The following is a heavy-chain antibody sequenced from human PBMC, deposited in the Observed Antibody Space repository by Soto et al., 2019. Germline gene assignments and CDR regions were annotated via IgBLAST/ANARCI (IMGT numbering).Heavy chain of an antibody. CDR1: GFTFSSYS. V-gene: IGHV3-21*01. D-gene: IGHD3-22*01. CDR2: ISSSSSYI. CDR3: ARDFANYDSSGLPGY. J-gene: IGHJ4*02. Sequence: EVQLVESGGGLVKPGGSLRLSCAASGFTFSSYSMNWVRQAPGKGLEWVSSISSSSSYIYYADSVKGRFTISRDNAKNSLYLQMNSLRAEDTAVYYCARDFANYDSSGLPGYWGQGTLVTVSS.